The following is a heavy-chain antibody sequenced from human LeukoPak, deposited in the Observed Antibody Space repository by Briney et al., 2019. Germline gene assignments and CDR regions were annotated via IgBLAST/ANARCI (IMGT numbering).Heavy chain of an antibody. Sequence: GGSLRLSCAASGFTFSSYEMNWVRQAPGKGLEWVSYISSSGSTIYYADSVKGRFTISRDNDKNSLYLQMNSLRAEDTAVYYCASLYGDYGADYWGQGTLVTVSS. D-gene: IGHD4-17*01. CDR1: GFTFSSYE. CDR2: ISSSGSTI. CDR3: ASLYGDYGADY. V-gene: IGHV3-48*03. J-gene: IGHJ4*02.